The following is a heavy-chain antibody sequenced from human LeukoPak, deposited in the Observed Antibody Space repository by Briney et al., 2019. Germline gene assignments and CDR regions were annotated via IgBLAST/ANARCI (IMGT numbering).Heavy chain of an antibody. J-gene: IGHJ4*02. CDR3: AHDTALYGFDY. V-gene: IGHV2-70*12. CDR2: IDWEDDK. D-gene: IGHD4-17*01. Sequence: SGPTLVNPTQTLTLTCTFSGFSLSTSAMCVNWIRQPPGKALEWLARIDWEDDKYYSTSLKTRLTISKDTSKNQVVLTMTNMDPVDTATYYCAHDTALYGFDYWGQGTLVTVSS. CDR1: GFSLSTSAMC.